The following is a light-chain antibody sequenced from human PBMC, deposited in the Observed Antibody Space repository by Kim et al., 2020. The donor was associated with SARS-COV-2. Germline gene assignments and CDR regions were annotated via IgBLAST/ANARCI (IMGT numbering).Light chain of an antibody. CDR2: DNN. V-gene: IGLV1-51*01. CDR3: GTWDSSLSAGV. J-gene: IGLJ2*01. Sequence: QSVLTQPPSVSAAPGQKVTISCSGSISNIVNNYVSWYQQLPGTATKLLIYDNNKRPSGIPDRFSGSKSGTSATLGITGLQTGDEADYYCGTWDSSLSAGVFGGGTQLTVL. CDR1: ISNIVNNY.